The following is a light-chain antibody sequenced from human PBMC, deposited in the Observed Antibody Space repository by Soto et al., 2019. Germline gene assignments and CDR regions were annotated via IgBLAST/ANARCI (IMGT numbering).Light chain of an antibody. CDR2: DVS. V-gene: IGLV2-14*03. CDR3: SSYTSSSTPV. CDR1: SSDVGAYNF. J-gene: IGLJ1*01. Sequence: QSALTQPASVSGSPGQSITMSSTGTSSDVGAYNFVSWYQQHPGKVPKLMIFDVSSRPSGVSDRFSGSKSGNTASLTISGLQAEDEGGYYCSSYTSSSTPVFGSGTKLTVL.